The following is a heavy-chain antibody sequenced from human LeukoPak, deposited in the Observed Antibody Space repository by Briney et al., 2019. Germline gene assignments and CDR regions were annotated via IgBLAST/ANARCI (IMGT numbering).Heavy chain of an antibody. CDR3: ARSPTAAGTPYFDY. J-gene: IGHJ4*02. D-gene: IGHD6-13*01. CDR2: IYYSGST. CDR1: GGSISSSSYY. V-gene: IGHV4-39*01. Sequence: SETLSLTCTVSGGSISSSSYYWGWIRQPPGKGLEWIGSIYYSGSTYYNPSLKSRVTTSVDTSKNQFSLKLSSVTAADTAVYYCARSPTAAGTPYFDYWGQGTPVTVSS.